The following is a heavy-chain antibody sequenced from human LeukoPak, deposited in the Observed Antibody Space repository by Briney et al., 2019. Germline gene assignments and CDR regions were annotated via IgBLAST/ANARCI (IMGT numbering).Heavy chain of an antibody. J-gene: IGHJ4*02. CDR2: ISGSGGST. CDR1: GFTFSSYS. CDR3: AKVSDNQPKPLGASKGSYFDY. Sequence: GGSLRLSCAASGFTFSSYSMNWVRQAPGKGLEWVSAISGSGGSTYYADSVKGRFTISRDNSKNTLYLQMNSLRAEDTAVYYCAKVSDNQPKPLGASKGSYFDYWGQGTLVTVSS. V-gene: IGHV3-23*01. D-gene: IGHD1-26*01.